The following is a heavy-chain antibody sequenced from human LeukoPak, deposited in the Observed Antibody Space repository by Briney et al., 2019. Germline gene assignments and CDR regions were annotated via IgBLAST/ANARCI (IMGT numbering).Heavy chain of an antibody. Sequence: PGRSLRLSCAASGFTFSSYAMHWVRQAPGKGLEWVAVISYDGSNKYYADSVKGRFTISSDSANNSLYLQMNSLRAEDTAVYYCARGRLLRLTYFFDSWGQGTLVTVSS. CDR3: ARGRLLRLTYFFDS. CDR1: GFTFSSYA. CDR2: ISYDGSNK. J-gene: IGHJ4*02. D-gene: IGHD1-26*01. V-gene: IGHV3-30*04.